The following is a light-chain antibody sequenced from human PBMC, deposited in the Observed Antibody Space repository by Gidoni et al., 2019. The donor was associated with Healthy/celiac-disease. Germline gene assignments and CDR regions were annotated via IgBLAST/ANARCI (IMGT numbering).Light chain of an antibody. CDR3: AAWDDSLTVV. Sequence: VLTHPPSASGTPGQRVTISCSGSSSNIGSNYVYWYQQLPGTAPKLLIYRNNQRPSGVPDRFSGSKSGTSASLAISGLRSEDEADYYCAAWDDSLTVVFGGGTKLTVL. CDR2: RNN. J-gene: IGLJ2*01. CDR1: SSNIGSNY. V-gene: IGLV1-47*01.